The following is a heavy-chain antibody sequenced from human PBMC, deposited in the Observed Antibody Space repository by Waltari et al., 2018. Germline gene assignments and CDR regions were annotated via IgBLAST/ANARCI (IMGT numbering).Heavy chain of an antibody. V-gene: IGHV2-5*01. CDR1: GFSLSTTGVG. J-gene: IGHJ6*02. CDR3: AHTRGAGCYECMDV. Sequence: QITLKESGPTLVKPTQTLTLTCSFSGFSLSTTGVGVGWIRQPPGKALEWLALVYWNDDQRYSPSLKSRLTITKDTSKNHVVLTMTTMDPVDTATYYCAHTRGAGCYECMDVWGHGTTVTVSS. CDR2: VYWNDDQ. D-gene: IGHD2-15*01.